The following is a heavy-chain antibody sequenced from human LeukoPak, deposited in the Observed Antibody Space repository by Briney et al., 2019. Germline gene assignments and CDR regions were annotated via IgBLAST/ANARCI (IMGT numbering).Heavy chain of an antibody. J-gene: IGHJ4*02. Sequence: GGSLRLSCAASGFTFSRYAMSWVRQAPGKGLEWVSTIIDNGGGSYSADSVRGRFTISRDNSKNTLSLQMNSLRAEDTAVYYCAKGHTAGALYYFDYWGQGTLVTVSS. CDR3: AKGHTAGALYYFDY. V-gene: IGHV3-23*01. D-gene: IGHD2-21*02. CDR1: GFTFSRYA. CDR2: IIDNGGGS.